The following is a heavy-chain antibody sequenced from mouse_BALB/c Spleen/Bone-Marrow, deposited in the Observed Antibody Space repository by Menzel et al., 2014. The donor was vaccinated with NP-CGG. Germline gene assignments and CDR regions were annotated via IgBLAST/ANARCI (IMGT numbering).Heavy chain of an antibody. J-gene: IGHJ3*01. CDR1: GYTFTSYD. CDR2: IYPGDGST. D-gene: IGHD3-2*01. Sequence: VHLVESGPELVKPGALVKISCKVSGYTFTSYDINWVKQRPGQGLEWIGWIYPGDGSTKYNEKFKGKATLTADKSSSTAYMQLSSLTSENSAVYFCARSGDSSGYGFAYWGQGTLVTVSA. V-gene: IGHV1S56*01. CDR3: ARSGDSSGYGFAY.